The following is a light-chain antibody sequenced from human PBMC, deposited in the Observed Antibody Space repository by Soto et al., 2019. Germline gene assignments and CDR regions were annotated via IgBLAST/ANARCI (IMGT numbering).Light chain of an antibody. CDR3: QQYNHWWT. J-gene: IGKJ1*01. Sequence: EAVLTQSPATLSVSPGERATLSCRASQSVATNLAWYQQRPGQAPRLLIYGASKRAIGLPARFSGSGSGTEFTLTITSLQSEDFAVYYCQQYNHWWTFGQGTKVDIK. V-gene: IGKV3-15*01. CDR2: GAS. CDR1: QSVATN.